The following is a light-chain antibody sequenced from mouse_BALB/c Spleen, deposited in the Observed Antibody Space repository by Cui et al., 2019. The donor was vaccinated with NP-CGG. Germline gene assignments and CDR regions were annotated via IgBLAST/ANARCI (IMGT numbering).Light chain of an antibody. V-gene: IGLV1*01. Sequence: QAVVTQESALTPSPGEKVTLTCRSSTGAVTTNNYANWVQEKPDHLFTGLIGGTNNRAPGVPARFSGSLIGDKAALTITGAQTDDEAIYFCALWYSNHWVFGGGTKLTVL. CDR3: ALWYSNHWV. J-gene: IGLJ1*01. CDR2: GTN. CDR1: TGAVTTNNY.